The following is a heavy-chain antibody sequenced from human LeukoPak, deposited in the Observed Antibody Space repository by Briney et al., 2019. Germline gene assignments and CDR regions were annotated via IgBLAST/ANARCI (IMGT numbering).Heavy chain of an antibody. V-gene: IGHV4-34*01. CDR2: INHSGST. J-gene: IGHJ4*02. CDR1: GGSFSGYY. CDR3: AREGYDYDFWSGYYRRFDY. Sequence: SETLSLTCAVYGGSFSGYYWSWIRQPPGKGLEWIGEINHSGSTNYNPSLKSRVNISVDTSKNQFSLKLSSVTAADTAVYYCAREGYDYDFWSGYYRRFDYWGQGTLVTVSS. D-gene: IGHD3-3*01.